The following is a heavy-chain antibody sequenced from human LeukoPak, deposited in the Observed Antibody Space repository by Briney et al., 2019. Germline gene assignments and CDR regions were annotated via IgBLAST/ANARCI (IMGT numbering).Heavy chain of an antibody. Sequence: SVKVSCKASGGTFSSYAITWVRQAPGQGLERMGGIIPIFGTANYAQKFQGRVTINVDESTSTAYMELSSLRSEDTAVYYCARGVVVTARYYFDFWGQGTLVSVSS. V-gene: IGHV1-69*13. D-gene: IGHD3-22*01. J-gene: IGHJ4*02. CDR2: IIPIFGTA. CDR3: ARGVVVTARYYFDF. CDR1: GGTFSSYA.